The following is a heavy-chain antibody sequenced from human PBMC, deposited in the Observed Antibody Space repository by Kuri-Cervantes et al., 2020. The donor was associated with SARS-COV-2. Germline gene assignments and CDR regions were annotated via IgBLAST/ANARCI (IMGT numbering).Heavy chain of an antibody. V-gene: IGHV3-74*01. Sequence: GGSLRLSCSASGFTFSRSVMHWVRHAPGKGLVWVSHIDGDGTSIGYADSVKGRFTISRDNAKGTLYLQMNSLRAEDTAMYYCARGDGMDVWGQGTTVTVSS. J-gene: IGHJ6*02. CDR2: IDGDGTSI. CDR1: GFTFSRSV. CDR3: ARGDGMDV.